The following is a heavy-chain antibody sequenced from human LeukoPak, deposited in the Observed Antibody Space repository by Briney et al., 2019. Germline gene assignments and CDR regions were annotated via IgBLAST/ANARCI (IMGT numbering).Heavy chain of an antibody. Sequence: GPVKVSCKASGYTFTSYAMNWVRQAPGQGLEWMGWINTNTGNPTYAQGFTGRFVFSLDTSVSTAYLQISSLKAEDTAVYYCARDYRIAAAGDAFDIWGQGTMVTVSS. CDR2: INTNTGNP. J-gene: IGHJ3*02. D-gene: IGHD6-13*01. V-gene: IGHV7-4-1*02. CDR1: GYTFTSYA. CDR3: ARDYRIAAAGDAFDI.